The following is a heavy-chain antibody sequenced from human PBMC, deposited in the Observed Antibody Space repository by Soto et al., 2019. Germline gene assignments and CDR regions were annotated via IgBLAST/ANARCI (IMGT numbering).Heavy chain of an antibody. V-gene: IGHV1-69*01. CDR1: GGTFSSYA. Sequence: QVQLVQSGAEVKKPGSSLKVSCKASGGTFSSYAISWVRQAPGQGLEWMGGIIPIFGTANYAQKFQGRVTITADESTSTAYMELSSLRSEDTAVYYCARGGGGYQLLSNWFDPWGQGTLVTVSS. D-gene: IGHD2-2*01. CDR3: ARGGGGYQLLSNWFDP. CDR2: IIPIFGTA. J-gene: IGHJ5*02.